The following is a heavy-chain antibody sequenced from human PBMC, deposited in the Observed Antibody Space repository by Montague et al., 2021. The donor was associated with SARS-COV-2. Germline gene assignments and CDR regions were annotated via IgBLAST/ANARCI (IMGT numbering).Heavy chain of an antibody. J-gene: IGHJ4*02. CDR1: GGSINKYY. Sequence: SETLSLTCTVSGGSINKYYWSWIRQRPGQGLGWIGYIYYSDTTNFNHYLKIRLTISVDTSKNKFSLYLNSLTASDTAIYYCARISGSYYDARYGFDHWGQGTLVTVSS. D-gene: IGHD1-26*01. CDR2: IYYSDTT. V-gene: IGHV4-59*01. CDR3: ARISGSYYDARYGFDH.